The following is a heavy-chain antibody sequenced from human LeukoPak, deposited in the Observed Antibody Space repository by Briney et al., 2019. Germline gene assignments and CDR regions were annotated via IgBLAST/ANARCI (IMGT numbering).Heavy chain of an antibody. CDR3: ARAPLLWFLPRQNWFDP. J-gene: IGHJ5*02. CDR1: GGSFSGYY. D-gene: IGHD3-10*01. CDR2: INHSGST. V-gene: IGHV4-34*01. Sequence: PSETLSLTCAVYGGSFSGYYWSWIRQPPGKGLEWIGEINHSGSTNYNPSLKSRVTISVDTSKNQFSLKLSSVTAADTAVYYCARAPLLWFLPRQNWFDPWGQGTLVTVSS.